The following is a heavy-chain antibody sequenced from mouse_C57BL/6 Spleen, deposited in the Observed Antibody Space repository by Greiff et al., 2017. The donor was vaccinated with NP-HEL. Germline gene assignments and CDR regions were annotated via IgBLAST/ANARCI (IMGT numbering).Heavy chain of an antibody. D-gene: IGHD2-3*01. J-gene: IGHJ2*01. CDR1: GYAFSSSW. CDR2: IYPGDGDT. CDR3: ARIIYDGYNDY. V-gene: IGHV1-82*01. Sequence: VQLQQSGPELVKPGASVKISCKASGYAFSSSWMNWVKQRPGKGLEWIGRIYPGDGDTNYNGKFKGKATLTEDKSSSTAYMQRSSLTSEDSAVYFCARIIYDGYNDYWGQGTTLTVSS.